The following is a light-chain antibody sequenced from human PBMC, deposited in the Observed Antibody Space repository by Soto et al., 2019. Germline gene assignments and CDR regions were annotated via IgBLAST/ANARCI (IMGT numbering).Light chain of an antibody. J-gene: IGLJ1*01. CDR1: NIGSKS. V-gene: IGLV3-21*02. CDR3: QVWDSSSDQYV. CDR2: DDT. Sequence: SYDLSQPPSVSVAPGQTSRITCGGPNIGSKSVHWYQQKPGQAPVLVVYDDTDRPSGIPERFSGSNSGNTATLTISRVEGGDEADFDCQVWDSSSDQYVFGSGTNVTVL.